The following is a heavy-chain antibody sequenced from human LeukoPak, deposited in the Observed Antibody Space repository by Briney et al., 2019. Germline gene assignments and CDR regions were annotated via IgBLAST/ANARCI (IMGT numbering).Heavy chain of an antibody. D-gene: IGHD3-10*01. CDR2: VFYSGTT. J-gene: IGHJ5*02. V-gene: IGHV4-59*08. CDR1: GGSIIRYY. Sequence: SETLSLTCTVSGGSIIRYYWSWIRQPPGKGLEWIGYVFYSGTTDYNPSLKSRVSFSVDTSKNQFSLNLNSVTAADTAVYYCARGLWFGELTPFDPWGQGTLVTVSS. CDR3: ARGLWFGELTPFDP.